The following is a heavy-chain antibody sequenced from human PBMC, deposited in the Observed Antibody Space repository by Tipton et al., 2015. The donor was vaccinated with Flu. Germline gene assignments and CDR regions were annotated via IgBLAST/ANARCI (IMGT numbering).Heavy chain of an antibody. J-gene: IGHJ4*02. CDR2: IHYSGSP. D-gene: IGHD1-20*01. CDR3: AKGYGYIWSPFDY. Sequence: TLSLTCTVSGDSMRRDYFWGWIRQAPGKGLEWIGNIHYSGSPHYNPSLKSRVTISVDTSKNQFSLRLNSVTAADTAVYYCAKGYGYIWSPFDYWGQGTLVTVSS. CDR1: GDSMRRDYF. V-gene: IGHV4-38-2*02.